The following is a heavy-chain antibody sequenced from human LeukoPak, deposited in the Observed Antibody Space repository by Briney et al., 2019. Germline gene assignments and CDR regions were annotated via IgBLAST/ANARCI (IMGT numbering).Heavy chain of an antibody. CDR3: ARDPTTVVTLPYYFDF. CDR2: LNDNGHT. V-gene: IGHV4-34*01. CDR1: GGPYSGYH. J-gene: IGHJ4*02. D-gene: IGHD4-23*01. Sequence: SETLSLTRAVHGGPYSGYHWHGIRQSPEKGREWIGELNDNGHTNYNPSLKSRVTISVDTSKKQFSLRLSSVTAADTAVYISARDPTTVVTLPYYFDFWGRGTLVAVSS.